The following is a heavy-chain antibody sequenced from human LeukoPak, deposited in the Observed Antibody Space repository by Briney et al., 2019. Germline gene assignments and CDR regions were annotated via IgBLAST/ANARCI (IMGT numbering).Heavy chain of an antibody. CDR2: ISYIGST. CDR3: ARASYSYDINGWVPFDY. Sequence: SETLSLTCSVSGVSISSNNYYWAWIRQTPGKGLEWIGSISYIGSTYNKPSLKSRVTIAGDTSKNQFSLRLSSVTAADTAVYYCARASYSYDINGWVPFDYWGQGTLVTVSS. CDR1: GVSISSNNYY. J-gene: IGHJ4*02. V-gene: IGHV4-39*07. D-gene: IGHD3-22*01.